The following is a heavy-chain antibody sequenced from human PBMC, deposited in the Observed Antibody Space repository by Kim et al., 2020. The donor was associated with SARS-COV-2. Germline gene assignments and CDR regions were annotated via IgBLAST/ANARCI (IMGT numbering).Heavy chain of an antibody. CDR2: ISYDGSNK. CDR1: GFTFSSYA. Sequence: GGSLRLSCAASGFTFSSYAMHWVRQAPGKGLEWVAVISYDGSNKYYADSVKGRFTISRDNSKNTLYLQMNSLRAEDTAVYYCARDLLPSTVAGPYYYYGMDVWGQGTTVTVSS. D-gene: IGHD6-19*01. J-gene: IGHJ6*02. CDR3: ARDLLPSTVAGPYYYYGMDV. V-gene: IGHV3-30*04.